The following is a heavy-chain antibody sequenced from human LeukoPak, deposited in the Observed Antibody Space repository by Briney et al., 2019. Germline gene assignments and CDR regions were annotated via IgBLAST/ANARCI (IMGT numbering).Heavy chain of an antibody. CDR3: ARILILSTGWTPFDY. CDR2: IYYSGTS. J-gene: IGHJ4*02. D-gene: IGHD3/OR15-3a*01. Sequence: XRPEXIGNIYYSGTSYYNPSLKSRGTISVDSSKNQVSLKLTSVTAADTAVYYCARILILSTGWTPFDYWGQGAVVTVSS. V-gene: IGHV4-39*01.